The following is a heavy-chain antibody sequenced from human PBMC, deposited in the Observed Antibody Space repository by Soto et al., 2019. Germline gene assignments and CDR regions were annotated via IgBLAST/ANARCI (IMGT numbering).Heavy chain of an antibody. CDR2: ISSSSTI. D-gene: IGHD3-3*01. V-gene: IGHV3-48*02. J-gene: IGHJ5*02. CDR1: GFTFSSYS. CDR3: ARDSQITIFGVATPAP. Sequence: GGSLRLSCAASGFTFSSYSMNWVRQAPGKGLEWVSYISSSSTIYYADSVKGRFTISRDNAKNSLYLQMNSLGDEDTAVYYCARDSQITIFGVATPAPWGQGTLVTVYS.